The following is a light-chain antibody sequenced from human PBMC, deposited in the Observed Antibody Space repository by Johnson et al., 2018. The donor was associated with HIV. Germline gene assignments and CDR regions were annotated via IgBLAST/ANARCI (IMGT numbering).Light chain of an antibody. Sequence: HSVLTQPPSVSAAPGQKVSISCSGSSSNIGNNHVSWYQQFPGAAPKLLIYDDKKRPPGSPDRLSGSKSGTSATIGITGLQTGDEADYYCATWDCSLSAYVFGPGTKVTIL. CDR2: DDK. V-gene: IGLV1-51*01. CDR1: SSNIGNNH. J-gene: IGLJ1*01. CDR3: ATWDCSLSAYV.